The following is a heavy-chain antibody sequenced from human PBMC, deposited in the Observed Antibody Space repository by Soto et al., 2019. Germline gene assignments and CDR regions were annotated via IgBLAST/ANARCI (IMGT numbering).Heavy chain of an antibody. CDR2: IYYSGST. D-gene: IGHD3-22*01. Sequence: QVQLQESGPGLVKPSQTLSLTCTVSGGSISSGDYYWSWIRQPPGTGLEWIGYIYYSGSTYYNPSLKSRINISVDTSKNQFSLKLSSVTAADTAVYYCASLYYYDSSGYGMDVWGQGTTVTVSS. V-gene: IGHV4-30-4*01. CDR1: GGSISSGDYY. J-gene: IGHJ6*02. CDR3: ASLYYYDSSGYGMDV.